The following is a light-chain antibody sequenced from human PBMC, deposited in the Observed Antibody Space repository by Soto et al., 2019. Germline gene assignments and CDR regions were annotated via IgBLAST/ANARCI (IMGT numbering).Light chain of an antibody. Sequence: IAMTQSPATLPVSPGERTTLSCRASQSVSRNLARYQQKPGQAPMLLIYGASTRATGIPARFSGSGSGTEFTLTISSLQSEDVAVYYCQQYNNWWTFGQGTKVEIK. V-gene: IGKV3-15*01. J-gene: IGKJ1*01. CDR3: QQYNNWWT. CDR2: GAS. CDR1: QSVSRN.